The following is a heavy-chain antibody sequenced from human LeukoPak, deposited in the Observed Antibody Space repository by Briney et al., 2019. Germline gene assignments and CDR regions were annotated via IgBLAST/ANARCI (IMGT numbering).Heavy chain of an antibody. CDR3: ARHVGRGSWFDP. D-gene: IGHD3-16*01. CDR1: GGSFSGYY. J-gene: IGHJ5*02. V-gene: IGHV4-34*01. Sequence: SETLSLACAVYGGSFSGYYWSWIRQPPGKGLEWIGEINHSGSTNYNPSLKSRVTISVDTSKNQFSLRLSSVTAADTAVYYCARHVGRGSWFDPWGQGTLVTVSS. CDR2: INHSGST.